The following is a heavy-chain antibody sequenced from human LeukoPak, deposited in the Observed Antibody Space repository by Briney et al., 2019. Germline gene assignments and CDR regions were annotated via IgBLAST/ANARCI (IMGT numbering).Heavy chain of an antibody. D-gene: IGHD2-15*01. CDR1: GFTFSSYE. V-gene: IGHV3-48*03. CDR3: ARISADGYFDY. Sequence: GGSLRLSCAASGFTFSSYEMNWVRQAPGKGLEWVSYISSSGSTIYYADSVKGRFTISRDNAKNSLYLQMNSLRAEDTAVYYCARISADGYFDYWGQGTLVTVSS. CDR2: ISSSGSTI. J-gene: IGHJ4*02.